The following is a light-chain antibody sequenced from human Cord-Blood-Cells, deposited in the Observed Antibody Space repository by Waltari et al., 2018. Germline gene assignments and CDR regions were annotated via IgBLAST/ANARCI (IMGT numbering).Light chain of an antibody. CDR1: SSDVGGYNS. CDR2: DVS. J-gene: IGLJ3*02. CDR3: SSYTSSSTLV. V-gene: IGLV2-14*03. Sequence: QSALTQPASVSGSPGQSITISCTGTSSDVGGYNSVSWYQQHPGKAPNLRIYDVSNRPSGVSNRFSGSKSGNTASLTISGLQAEDEADYYCSSYTSSSTLVFGGGTKLTVL.